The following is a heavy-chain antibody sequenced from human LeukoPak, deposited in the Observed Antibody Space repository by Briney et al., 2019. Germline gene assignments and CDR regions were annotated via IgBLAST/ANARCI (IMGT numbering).Heavy chain of an antibody. Sequence: ASVTVSFMSSVCTFISYAISWVRQAPGQGLEWMGGIIPIFGTANYAQKFQGRVTITTDESTSTAYMELSSLRSEDTAVYYCASILDSSGYLDYWGQGTLVTVSS. V-gene: IGHV1-69*05. CDR1: VCTFISYA. CDR2: IIPIFGTA. J-gene: IGHJ4*02. D-gene: IGHD3-22*01. CDR3: ASILDSSGYLDY.